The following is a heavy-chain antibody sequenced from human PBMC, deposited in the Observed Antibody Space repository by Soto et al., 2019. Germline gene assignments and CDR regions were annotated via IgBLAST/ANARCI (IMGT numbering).Heavy chain of an antibody. CDR2: IYWDDDK. CDR3: AHRQRTVVVGAPFDL. V-gene: IGHV2-5*02. CDR1: GVSLSTSGEG. Sequence: QITLSESGPTLVQPTQTLTLPCTLSGVSLSTSGEGVGWIRQPPGKALEWLALIYWDDDKRCSPSLKSRLAITRDISKNQVVMTMTDMAPEDTAIYYCAHRQRTVVVGAPFDLWGQGSQVTVSS. D-gene: IGHD2-15*01. J-gene: IGHJ4*02.